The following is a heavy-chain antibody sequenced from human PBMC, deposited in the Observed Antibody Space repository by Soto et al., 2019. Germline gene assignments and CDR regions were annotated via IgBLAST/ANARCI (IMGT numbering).Heavy chain of an antibody. CDR2: INPNSGAT. Sequence: GASVKVSCKASGYTFTGYFMHWVRQAPGQGLEWMGWINPNSGATKYAQKFQGRVTLSRDTSISTAYMELSGLRSDDTAVYYCARGGGTIHAPLPWGQGTLVTVSS. CDR3: ARGGGTIHAPLP. CDR1: GYTFTGYF. J-gene: IGHJ4*02. D-gene: IGHD3-3*01. V-gene: IGHV1-2*02.